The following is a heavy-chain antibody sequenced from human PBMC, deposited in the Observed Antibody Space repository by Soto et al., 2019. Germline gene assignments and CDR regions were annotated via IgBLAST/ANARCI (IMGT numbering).Heavy chain of an antibody. D-gene: IGHD5-18*01. J-gene: IGHJ4*02. V-gene: IGHV3-23*01. Sequence: PGGSLRLSCAASGFTFSNYAVTWVRQAPGKGLEWVSTISGSGGSTYYADSVKGRFTISRDNSKNTLYLQMNSLRVEDTAIYYCARDTQIFQRYSYGYFDHWGQGTLVTVSS. CDR2: ISGSGGST. CDR3: ARDTQIFQRYSYGYFDH. CDR1: GFTFSNYA.